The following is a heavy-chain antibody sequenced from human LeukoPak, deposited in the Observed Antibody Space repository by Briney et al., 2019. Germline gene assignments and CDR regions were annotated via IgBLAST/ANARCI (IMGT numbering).Heavy chain of an antibody. V-gene: IGHV4-59*01. D-gene: IGHD6-19*01. Sequence: SETLSLTCTVSGGSISSYYWSWIRQPPGKGLEWIGYIYYSGSTNYNPSLKSRVTTSVDTSKNQFSLKLSSVTAADTAVYYCARESSSGWYESGVWGQGTLVTVSS. CDR3: ARESSSGWYESGV. J-gene: IGHJ4*02. CDR2: IYYSGST. CDR1: GGSISSYY.